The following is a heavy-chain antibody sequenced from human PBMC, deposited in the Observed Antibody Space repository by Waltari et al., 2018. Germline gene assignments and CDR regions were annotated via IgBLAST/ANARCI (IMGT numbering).Heavy chain of an antibody. CDR3: ARSGGITIFGVVIALDY. Sequence: QVQLVQSGAEVKKPGSSVKVSCKASGGTFSSYAISWVRQAPGQGLEWMGRIIPIVGTANYAQKVQGRGTITADKSTSTAYMELSSLRSEDTAVYYCARSGGITIFGVVIALDYWGQGTLVTVSS. CDR2: IIPIVGTA. J-gene: IGHJ4*02. D-gene: IGHD3-3*01. V-gene: IGHV1-69*08. CDR1: GGTFSSYA.